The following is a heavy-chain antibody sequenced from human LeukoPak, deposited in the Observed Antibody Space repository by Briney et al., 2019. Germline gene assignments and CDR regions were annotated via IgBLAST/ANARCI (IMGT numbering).Heavy chain of an antibody. CDR3: ARDNSDLDYWYFDL. D-gene: IGHD2-21*01. CDR1: GGSISSSNW. V-gene: IGHV4-4*02. J-gene: IGHJ2*01. Sequence: SETLSLTCAVSGGSISSSNWWSWVRQPPGKGLEWIGEIYHSGSFNYNPSLQSRVTISLDKSQNQFSLRLTSVTAADTAVYYCARDNSDLDYWYFDLWGRGTLVTVSS. CDR2: IYHSGSF.